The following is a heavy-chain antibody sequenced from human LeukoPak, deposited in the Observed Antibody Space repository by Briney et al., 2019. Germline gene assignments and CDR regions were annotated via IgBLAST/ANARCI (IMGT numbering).Heavy chain of an antibody. V-gene: IGHV3-7*03. CDR3: ARGGGLDV. CDR1: GFTFDDFW. Sequence: GGSLRLSCAASGFTFDDFWMSWVRQAPGKGLEWVANIKQDGSEKYYVDSVKGRFTISRDNAKHSLFLQMSNLRAEDTAVYFCARGGGLDVWGQGATVTVSS. CDR2: IKQDGSEK. D-gene: IGHD3-16*01. J-gene: IGHJ6*02.